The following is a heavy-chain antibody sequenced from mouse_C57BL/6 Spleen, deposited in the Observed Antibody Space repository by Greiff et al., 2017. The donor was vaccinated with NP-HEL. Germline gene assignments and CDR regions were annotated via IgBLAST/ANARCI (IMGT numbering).Heavy chain of an antibody. V-gene: IGHV1-72*01. CDR1: GYTFTSYW. D-gene: IGHD2-3*01. CDR2: IYPNSGGT. Sequence: VQLQQPGAELVKPGASVKLSCKASGYTFTSYWMHWVKQRPGRGLEWIGRIYPNSGGTKYNEKFKSKATLTADKPSSTAYMQLSSLTSEDSAVYYCARDDGYYRGFAYWGKGTLVTVSA. CDR3: ARDDGYYRGFAY. J-gene: IGHJ3*01.